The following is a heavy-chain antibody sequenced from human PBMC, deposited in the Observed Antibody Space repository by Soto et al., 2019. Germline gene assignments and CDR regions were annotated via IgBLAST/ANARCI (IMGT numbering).Heavy chain of an antibody. D-gene: IGHD6-19*01. CDR1: GYIFTSYT. V-gene: IGHV1-3*01. J-gene: IGHJ4*02. CDR3: AREEAVAGSYYFDS. CDR2: INGGSANT. Sequence: ASVKVSCTASGYIFTSYTIHWVRQAPGVRLEWMGWINGGSANTKYSPKFQGRVTITRDTSATTAYMELSSLRSEDTAVYYCAREEAVAGSYYFDSWGQGTPVTVSS.